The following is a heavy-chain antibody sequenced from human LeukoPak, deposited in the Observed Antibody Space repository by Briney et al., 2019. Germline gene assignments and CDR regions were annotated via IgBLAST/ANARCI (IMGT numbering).Heavy chain of an antibody. CDR3: ARSRRPCGYLSSTRCLRSGRFDY. Sequence: GGSLRLSCAASGFTFSSYSMNWVRQAPGKGLEWVSSISSSSSYIYYADSVKGRFTISRDNAKNSLYLQMNSLRAEDTAVYYCARSRRPCGYLSSTRCLRSGRFDYWGQGTLVTVSS. CDR1: GFTFSSYS. J-gene: IGHJ4*02. CDR2: ISSSSSYI. D-gene: IGHD2-2*01. V-gene: IGHV3-21*01.